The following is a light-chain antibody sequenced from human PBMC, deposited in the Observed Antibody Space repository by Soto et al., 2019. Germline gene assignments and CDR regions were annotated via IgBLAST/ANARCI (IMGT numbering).Light chain of an antibody. CDR2: TAS. Sequence: EILMTEAPSTLSASVGDRVTITCRASQSISSWLAWYQQKPGKAPKLLIYTASNLESGVPSRFRGSGSGTEFTLTISSLQPDDFATYCCQQYILQSTFGQVTMVDVK. CDR1: QSISSW. V-gene: IGKV1-5*03. J-gene: IGKJ1*01. CDR3: QQYILQST.